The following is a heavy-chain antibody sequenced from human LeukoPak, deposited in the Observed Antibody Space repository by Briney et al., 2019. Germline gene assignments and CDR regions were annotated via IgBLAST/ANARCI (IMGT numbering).Heavy chain of an antibody. V-gene: IGHV3-21*01. J-gene: IGHJ6*03. CDR1: GFTFSRYT. CDR2: ISSSSSYI. Sequence: PGGSLRLSCAASGFTFSRYTMNWVRQAPGKGLEWVSSISSSSSYIYYADSVKGRFTISRDNAKNSLYLQMNSLRAEDTAVYYCARYVSYDFWSGYQIYYYYYYMDVWGKGTTVTVSS. D-gene: IGHD3-3*01. CDR3: ARYVSYDFWSGYQIYYYYYYMDV.